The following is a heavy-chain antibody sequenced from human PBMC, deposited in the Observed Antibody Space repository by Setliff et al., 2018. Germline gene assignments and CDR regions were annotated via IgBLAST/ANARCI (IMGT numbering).Heavy chain of an antibody. J-gene: IGHJ4*02. CDR1: GGSFSGHY. D-gene: IGHD2-2*01. V-gene: IGHV4-34*01. CDR2: INHSGST. Sequence: SETLSLTCAVYGGSFSGHYWGWIRQPPGKGLEWIGEINHSGSTNYNPSLKSRVSISVDTSKNQFSLKLSSVTAADTAVYYCARVVPAAMYFDYWGQGTLVTVSS. CDR3: ARVVPAAMYFDY.